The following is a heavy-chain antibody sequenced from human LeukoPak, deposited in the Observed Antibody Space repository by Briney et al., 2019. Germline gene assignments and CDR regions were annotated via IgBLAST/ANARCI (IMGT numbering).Heavy chain of an antibody. Sequence: ASVKVSCKASGGTFSSYAISWVRQAPGQGLEWMGRIIPIFGTANYAQKFQGRVTITTDTSTSTAYMELRSLRSDDTAVYYCARDWGYSPIQWGQGTLVTVSS. CDR1: GGTFSSYA. V-gene: IGHV1-69*05. CDR2: IIPIFGTA. CDR3: ARDWGYSPIQ. D-gene: IGHD6-13*01. J-gene: IGHJ4*02.